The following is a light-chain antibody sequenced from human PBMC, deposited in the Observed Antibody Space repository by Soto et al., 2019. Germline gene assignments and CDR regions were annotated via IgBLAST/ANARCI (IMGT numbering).Light chain of an antibody. CDR2: GGS. V-gene: IGKV3-20*01. CDR3: QQYDWSPMYT. CDR1: QSVTSTS. J-gene: IGKJ2*01. Sequence: ELVLTQSPGTLSLSPGERATLSCRASQSVTSTSIAWYQQKPGQAPRLLIYGGSTRPTGIPDRFSGSGSGTDFTLTISRLEPEDFAVYYCQQYDWSPMYTFGQGTKLESK.